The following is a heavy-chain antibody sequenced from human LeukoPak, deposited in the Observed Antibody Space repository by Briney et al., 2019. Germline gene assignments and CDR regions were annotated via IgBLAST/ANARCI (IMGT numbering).Heavy chain of an antibody. V-gene: IGHV5-51*01. D-gene: IGHD6-13*01. CDR2: IYPGDSDT. Sequence: KPGESLKISCETSGYSFTSYWIGGVRQMPGQGLEWMGIIYPGDSDTRYSPSFQGQVTISADKSISTAYLQWSSLKASDTAMYYCARHTIAAAATVYWGQGTLVTVSS. CDR1: GYSFTSYW. J-gene: IGHJ4*02. CDR3: ARHTIAAAATVY.